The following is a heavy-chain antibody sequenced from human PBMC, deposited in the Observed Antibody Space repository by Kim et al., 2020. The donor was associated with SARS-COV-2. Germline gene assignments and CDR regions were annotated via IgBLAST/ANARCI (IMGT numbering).Heavy chain of an antibody. V-gene: IGHV3-23*01. CDR1: GFTFSNYA. D-gene: IGHD1-26*01. CDR2: ISGSGGST. CDR3: AKDLPIVGPTTVPYYFDY. Sequence: GGSLRLSCAASGFTFSNYAMNWVRQAPGKGLEWVSTISGSGGSTYYADSVKGRFTISRDNSKNTLYLQMNSLRAEDTAVYYCAKDLPIVGPTTVPYYFDYWGQGTLVTVSS. J-gene: IGHJ4*02.